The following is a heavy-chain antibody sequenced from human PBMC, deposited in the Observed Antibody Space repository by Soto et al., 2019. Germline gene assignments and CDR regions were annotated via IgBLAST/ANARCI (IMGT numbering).Heavy chain of an antibody. J-gene: IGHJ4*02. Sequence: QVQLVQSGAEVKKPGSSVNVSCKASGGTFSSSAISWVRQAPGQGLEWMGGIIPIFGTANYAQKFQGRVTITAAESTSTAYMELSSLRSEDTAVYYCASLLRGYSGTGDYWGQGTLVTVSS. V-gene: IGHV1-69*12. CDR1: GGTFSSSA. CDR2: IIPIFGTA. CDR3: ASLLRGYSGTGDY. D-gene: IGHD5-12*01.